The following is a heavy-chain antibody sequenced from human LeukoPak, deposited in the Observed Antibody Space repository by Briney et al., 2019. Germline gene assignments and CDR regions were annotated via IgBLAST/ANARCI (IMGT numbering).Heavy chain of an antibody. Sequence: SGGSLRLSCAASGFTFSSYGMHWVRQAPGKGLEWVAFIRYDGSNKYYADSLKGRFTISRDNSKNTLYLQMNSLRAEDTAVYYCAKDKGSYYYYYYYMDVWGKGTTVTVSS. CDR1: GFTFSSYG. J-gene: IGHJ6*03. CDR2: IRYDGSNK. D-gene: IGHD1-26*01. V-gene: IGHV3-30*02. CDR3: AKDKGSYYYYYYYMDV.